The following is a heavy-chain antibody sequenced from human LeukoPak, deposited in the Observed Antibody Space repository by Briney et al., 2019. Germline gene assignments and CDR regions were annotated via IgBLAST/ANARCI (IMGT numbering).Heavy chain of an antibody. J-gene: IGHJ6*03. Sequence: GGSLRLSCAASGFTFSYHWMTWVRQAPGKGLEWVANINQDGSENYYVDSVKGRFTISRDNAENSLYLQMNSLRVEEDTAVYYCARAQVAATIVGYYYYMDVWGKGTTVTVSS. CDR2: INQDGSEN. CDR1: GFTFSYHW. CDR3: ARAQVAATIVGYYYYMDV. D-gene: IGHD2-15*01. V-gene: IGHV3-7*01.